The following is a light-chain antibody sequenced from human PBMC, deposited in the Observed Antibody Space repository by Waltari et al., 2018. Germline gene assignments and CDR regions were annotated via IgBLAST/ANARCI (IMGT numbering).Light chain of an antibody. CDR1: QDIGTW. Sequence: IPSTQSPSTLSASVGDRVTITCRASQDIGTWLAWYQQKPGKAPKLLLYKASRLQSGVPSRFSGRGSGTEFTLTISSLQPEDFATFYCQQFDTYPWTFGQGTKVDIK. CDR2: KAS. J-gene: IGKJ1*01. CDR3: QQFDTYPWT. V-gene: IGKV1-5*03.